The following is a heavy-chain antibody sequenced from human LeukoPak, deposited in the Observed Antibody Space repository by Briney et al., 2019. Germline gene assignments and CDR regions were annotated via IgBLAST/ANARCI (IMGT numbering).Heavy chain of an antibody. D-gene: IGHD1/OR15-1a*01. CDR1: GFTFSNYW. CDR3: ARGWNNALDY. CDR2: INSDGSST. V-gene: IGHV3-74*01. Sequence: PGGSLRLSCAASGFTFSNYWMHWVRQAPGKGLVWVSRINSDGSSTNYGDSVKGRFTISRDNAKNTLFLQINSLRAEDTAVYYCARGWNNALDYWGQGTLVTVSS. J-gene: IGHJ4*02.